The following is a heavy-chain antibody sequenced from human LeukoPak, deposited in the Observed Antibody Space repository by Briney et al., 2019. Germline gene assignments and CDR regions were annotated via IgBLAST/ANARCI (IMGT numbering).Heavy chain of an antibody. CDR3: ASIGRGYS. D-gene: IGHD5-18*01. J-gene: IGHJ4*02. CDR1: GGSFSGCY. Sequence: SETLSLTCAVYGGSFSGCYWSWIRQPPGKGLEWIGEINHSGSTNYNPSLKSRVTISVDTSKNQFSLKLSSVTAADTAVYYCASIGRGYSWGQGTLVTVSS. CDR2: INHSGST. V-gene: IGHV4-34*01.